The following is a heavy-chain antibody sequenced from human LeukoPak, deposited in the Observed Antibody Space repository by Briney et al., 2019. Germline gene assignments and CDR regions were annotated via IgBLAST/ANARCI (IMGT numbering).Heavy chain of an antibody. CDR1: RFTFSSYS. D-gene: IGHD3-22*01. V-gene: IGHV3-21*01. CDR2: ISSSSSYI. CDR3: AKALGLYYYDSSGYLNY. Sequence: PGGSLRLSCAASRFTFSSYSMNWVRQAPGKGLEWVSSISSSSSYIYYADSVKGRFTISRDNSKDTLYLQMNSLRAEDTAVYYCAKALGLYYYDSSGYLNYWGQGTLVTVSS. J-gene: IGHJ4*02.